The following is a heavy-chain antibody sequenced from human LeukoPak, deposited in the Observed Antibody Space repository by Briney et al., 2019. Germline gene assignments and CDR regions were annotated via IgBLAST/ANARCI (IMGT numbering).Heavy chain of an antibody. CDR2: IYSGDST. J-gene: IGHJ3*02. Sequence: GGSLRLSCAASGFTVSSNYMSWVRQAPGKGLEWVSVIYSGDSTYYADSVKGRFTISRDNSKHTLYLQMNSLRAEDTAVYYCATEMILVSGDAFDIWGQGTMVTVSS. V-gene: IGHV3-53*01. CDR3: ATEMILVSGDAFDI. CDR1: GFTVSSNY. D-gene: IGHD3-22*01.